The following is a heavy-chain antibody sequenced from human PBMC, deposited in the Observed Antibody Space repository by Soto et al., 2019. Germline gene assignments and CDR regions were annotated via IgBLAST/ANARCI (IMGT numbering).Heavy chain of an antibody. V-gene: IGHV3-30*18. Sequence: PGGSLRLSCGASGFTFSNYGMHWVRQAPGKGLEWVAFISNDGSNKNYADSVKGRFSISRDNSENTLSLQLNSLRAEDTAVYFCAKAQLPVYYCHSRGPFDSWGQGTLVTVSS. CDR1: GFTFSNYG. CDR2: ISNDGSNK. D-gene: IGHD3-22*01. J-gene: IGHJ4*02. CDR3: AKAQLPVYYCHSRGPFDS.